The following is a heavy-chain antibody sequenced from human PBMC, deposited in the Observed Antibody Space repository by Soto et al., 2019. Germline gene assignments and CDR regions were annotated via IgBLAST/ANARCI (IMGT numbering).Heavy chain of an antibody. J-gene: IGHJ6*02. CDR1: GDSITSSSFC. D-gene: IGHD6-19*01. V-gene: IGHV4-39*01. Sequence: QLQLQESGPGLVKPSETLSLTCTVSGDSITSSSFCWGWIRQPPGKGLEWIGTICYSGSTYYNPSLQSRVTMSVDTYMNQFSLKLSSVTAADTGVYYCARLDGNSADYYYGMDVWGRGTTVTVSS. CDR2: ICYSGST. CDR3: ARLDGNSADYYYGMDV.